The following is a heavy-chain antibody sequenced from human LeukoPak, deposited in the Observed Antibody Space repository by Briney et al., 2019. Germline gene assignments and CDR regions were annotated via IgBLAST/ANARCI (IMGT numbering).Heavy chain of an antibody. V-gene: IGHV3-53*05. CDR2: IYSGGST. CDR1: GFTVSGNY. D-gene: IGHD6-13*01. Sequence: GGSLRLSCAASGFTVSGNYMSWVRQAPGKGLEWVSVIYSGGSTYYADSVKGRFTISRDNSKNTLYLQMSSLRAEDTAVYYCVKGTRIATNWFDPWGQGTLVTVSS. CDR3: VKGTRIATNWFDP. J-gene: IGHJ5*02.